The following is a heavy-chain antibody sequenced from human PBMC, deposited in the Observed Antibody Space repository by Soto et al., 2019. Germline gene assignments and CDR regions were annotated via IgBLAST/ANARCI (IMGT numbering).Heavy chain of an antibody. Sequence: EVQLVESGGGLVKPGGSLRLSCAASGFTFSSYSMNWVRQAPGKGLEWVSSISSSSSYIYYAYSVKGRFTISRDNAKNSLYLQMNSLRAEDTAVYYCATMTTVTSDYWGQGTLVTVSS. D-gene: IGHD4-4*01. CDR1: GFTFSSYS. V-gene: IGHV3-21*01. CDR3: ATMTTVTSDY. CDR2: ISSSSSYI. J-gene: IGHJ4*02.